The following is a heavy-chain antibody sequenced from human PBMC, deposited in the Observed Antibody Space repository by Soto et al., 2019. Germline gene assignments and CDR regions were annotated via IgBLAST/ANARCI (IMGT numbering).Heavy chain of an antibody. Sequence: PSETLSLTCTVSGGSISSYYWSWIRQPPGKGLEWIGYIYYSGSTNYNPSLKSRVTISVDTSKNQFSLKLSSVTAADTAVYYCARQVGALGADRLTIGYWGQGTLVTV. CDR2: IYYSGST. J-gene: IGHJ4*02. CDR3: ARQVGALGADRLTIGY. V-gene: IGHV4-59*01. CDR1: GGSISSYY. D-gene: IGHD3-10*01.